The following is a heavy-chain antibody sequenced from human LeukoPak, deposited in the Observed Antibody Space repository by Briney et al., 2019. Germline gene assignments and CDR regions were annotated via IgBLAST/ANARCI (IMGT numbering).Heavy chain of an antibody. CDR3: ARGTLRRGRVQFDY. Sequence: SETLSLTCTVSGGSISSSSYYWGWIRQPPGKGLEWIGSIYYSGSTYYNPSLKSRVTISVDTSKNQFSLKLSSVTAADTAVYYCARGTLRRGRVQFDYWGQGTLVTVSS. V-gene: IGHV4-39*01. CDR2: IYYSGST. J-gene: IGHJ4*02. CDR1: GGSISSSSYY. D-gene: IGHD1-1*01.